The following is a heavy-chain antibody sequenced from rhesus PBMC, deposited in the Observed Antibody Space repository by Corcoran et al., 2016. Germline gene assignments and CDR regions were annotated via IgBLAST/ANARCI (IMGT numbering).Heavy chain of an antibody. D-gene: IGHD6-25*01. Sequence: QVQLQESGPGVVKPSETLSLTCAVSGYSISSGYDWRWIRQPPGKGLEWIGYIYGSSGSTNYNPSLKNRVTISKDTSKNQFSLKLSYVTAADTAVYYCARGGYGSWNLRYWGQGVLVTVSS. V-gene: IGHV4-76*01. CDR3: ARGGYGSWNLRY. J-gene: IGHJ4*01. CDR2: IYGSSGST. CDR1: GYSISSGYD.